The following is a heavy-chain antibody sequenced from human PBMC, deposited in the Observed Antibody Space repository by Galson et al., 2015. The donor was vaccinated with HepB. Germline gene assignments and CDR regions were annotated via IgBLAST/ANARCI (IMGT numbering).Heavy chain of an antibody. J-gene: IGHJ6*02. CDR2: ISYDGSNK. V-gene: IGHV3-30*04. CDR3: ARAAHCSTTSCYNYYYYYGMDV. CDR1: GFTFSSYA. D-gene: IGHD2-2*01. Sequence: SLRLSCAASGFTFSSYAFHWVRQAPGKGLEWVAVISYDGSNKYHADSVKGQFTISRDNSKNTLYLQMNSLRAEDTAVYYCARAAHCSTTSCYNYYYYYGMDVWGQGTTVTVSS.